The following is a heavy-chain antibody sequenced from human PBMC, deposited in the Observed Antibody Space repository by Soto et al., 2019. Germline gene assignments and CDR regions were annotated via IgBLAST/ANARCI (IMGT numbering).Heavy chain of an antibody. D-gene: IGHD3-16*02. J-gene: IGHJ4*02. V-gene: IGHV3-30*18. CDR1: GFTFSSDA. Sequence: QVQLVESGGGVVQPGRSLRLSCAASGFTFSSDAMHWVRQAPGKGLEWVAIMSYDGNNQYYADSVKGRFTISRDNFTNTLYLQMSSLRAEDTAVYYCAKALGELSPDSFDYWGQGILVTVSS. CDR3: AKALGELSPDSFDY. CDR2: MSYDGNNQ.